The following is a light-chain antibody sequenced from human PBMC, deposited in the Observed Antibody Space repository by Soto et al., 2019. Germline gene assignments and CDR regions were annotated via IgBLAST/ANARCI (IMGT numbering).Light chain of an antibody. J-gene: IGKJ1*01. Sequence: ENVLSQSPGTLSLFPGQMATLSCRASLPVRDNFLAWYQQKPGQTPRVLIYDVSTRATGVPDRFSGSGSATDFTLTISRLEPGDSAVYFCHQYHSAPTFGQGTKVEIK. CDR3: HQYHSAPT. CDR2: DVS. V-gene: IGKV3-20*01. CDR1: LPVRDNF.